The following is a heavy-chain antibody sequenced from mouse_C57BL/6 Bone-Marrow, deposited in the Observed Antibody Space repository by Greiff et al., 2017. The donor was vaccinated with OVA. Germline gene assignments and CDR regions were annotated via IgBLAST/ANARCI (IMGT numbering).Heavy chain of an antibody. V-gene: IGHV1-64*01. CDR1: GYTFTSYW. J-gene: IGHJ4*01. CDR3: ARILTGYAMDY. Sequence: VKLQQPGAELVKPGASVKLSCKASGYTFTSYWMHWVKQRPGQGLEWIGMIHPNSGSTNYNEKFKSKATLTVDKSSSTAYMQLSSLTSEDSAVYYCARILTGYAMDYWGQGTSVTVSS. D-gene: IGHD4-1*01. CDR2: IHPNSGST.